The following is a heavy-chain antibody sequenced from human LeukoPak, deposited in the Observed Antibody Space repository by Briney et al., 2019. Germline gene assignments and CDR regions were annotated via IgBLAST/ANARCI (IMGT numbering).Heavy chain of an antibody. CDR3: AKNEATVVTTAGGDV. Sequence: GGSLRLSCAASGFTFSSYGMHWVRQAPGRGLEWVAVISYDGSNKYYADSAKGRFTISRDNSKNTLYLQMNSLRAEDTAVYYCAKNEATVVTTAGGDVWGQGTTVTVSS. CDR2: ISYDGSNK. D-gene: IGHD4-23*01. V-gene: IGHV3-30*18. J-gene: IGHJ6*02. CDR1: GFTFSSYG.